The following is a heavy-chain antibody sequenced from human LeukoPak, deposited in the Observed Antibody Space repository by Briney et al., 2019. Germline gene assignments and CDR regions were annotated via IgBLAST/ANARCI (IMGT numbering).Heavy chain of an antibody. CDR1: GFTFSSYA. V-gene: IGHV3-23*01. CDR3: AKNGDRGAYCSGGSCYPYYYYYIDV. J-gene: IGHJ6*03. Sequence: GGSLGLSCAASGFTFSSYAMSWVRQAPGKGLEWVSAISGSGGSTYYADSVKGRFTISRDNSKNTLYLQMNSLRAEDTAIYYCAKNGDRGAYCSGGSCYPYYYYYIDVWGKGTTVTISS. CDR2: ISGSGGST. D-gene: IGHD2-15*01.